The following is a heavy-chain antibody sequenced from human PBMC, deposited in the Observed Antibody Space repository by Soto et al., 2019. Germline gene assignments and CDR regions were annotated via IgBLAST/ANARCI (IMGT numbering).Heavy chain of an antibody. CDR3: ARGPILPGATSWLDP. CDR2: IIPMTGTP. Sequence: SVKVSCKASGGIFSSFSITWVRQVPGHGLEWMGGIIPMTGTPNYAEKFQGRLTLTADASTRTAYLVLSSLKSEDTAVYYCARGPILPGATSWLDPWGQGTVVTVSS. D-gene: IGHD2-2*01. CDR1: GGIFSSFS. V-gene: IGHV1-69*13. J-gene: IGHJ5*02.